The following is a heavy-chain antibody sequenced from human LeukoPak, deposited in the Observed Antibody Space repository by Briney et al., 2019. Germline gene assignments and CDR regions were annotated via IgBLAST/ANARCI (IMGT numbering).Heavy chain of an antibody. CDR1: GFTFSGNA. CDR2: ISYEGSTI. CDR3: AKDLATKYALDY. J-gene: IGHJ4*02. D-gene: IGHD2-8*01. Sequence: GGSLRLSCAASGFTFSGNAMHWVRQAPGRGLEWVAFISYEGSTIYYADSVKGRFTISRDNSKNTLSLQMHSLRAEDTAVYYCAKDLATKYALDYWGQGTLVTVSS. V-gene: IGHV3-30*18.